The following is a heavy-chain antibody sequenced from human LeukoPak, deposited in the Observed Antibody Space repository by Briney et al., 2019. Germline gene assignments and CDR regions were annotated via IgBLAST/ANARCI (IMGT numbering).Heavy chain of an antibody. Sequence: PSETLSLTCTVSGGSISSGDYYWSWIRQPPGKGLEWIGYIYYSGSTYYNPSLKSRVTISVDTSKNQFSLKLSSVTAADTAVYYCARVQWRGTSSGWYYFDYWGQGTLVTVSS. J-gene: IGHJ4*02. CDR2: IYYSGST. D-gene: IGHD6-19*01. V-gene: IGHV4-30-4*08. CDR1: GGSISSGDYY. CDR3: ARVQWRGTSSGWYYFDY.